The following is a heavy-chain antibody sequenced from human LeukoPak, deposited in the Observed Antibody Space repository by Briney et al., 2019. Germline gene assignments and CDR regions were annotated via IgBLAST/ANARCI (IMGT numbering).Heavy chain of an antibody. CDR3: ARSGRGNSLQNDY. D-gene: IGHD4-23*01. J-gene: IGHJ4*02. Sequence: PSETLSLTCTVSGYSLSSGYYWGWIRQPPGKGLEWIGSIYHSGSTYYNPSLKSRVTISVDTSRNQFSLKLSSVTAADTAVYYCARSGRGNSLQNDYWGQGTLVTVSS. CDR2: IYHSGST. V-gene: IGHV4-38-2*02. CDR1: GYSLSSGYY.